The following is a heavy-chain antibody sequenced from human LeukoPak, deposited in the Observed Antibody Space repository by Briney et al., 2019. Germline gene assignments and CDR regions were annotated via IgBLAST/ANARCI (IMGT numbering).Heavy chain of an antibody. J-gene: IGHJ6*03. V-gene: IGHV1-8*01. D-gene: IGHD3-10*01. CDR2: MNPNSGKT. CDR1: GYTFTYYD. CDR3: ARGPLFRGLMGYYYYYMDV. Sequence: ASVKVSCKASGYTFTYYDINWVRQAPGQGLEWMGWMNPNSGKTGYAQKFQGRVTMTRTTSISTAYMELSSLTSEDAAVYYCARGPLFRGLMGYYYYYMDVWGKGTTVTISS.